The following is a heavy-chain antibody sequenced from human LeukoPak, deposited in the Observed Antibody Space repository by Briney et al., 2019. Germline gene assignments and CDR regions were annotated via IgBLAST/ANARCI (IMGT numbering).Heavy chain of an antibody. CDR1: GGSISSYY. J-gene: IGHJ4*02. D-gene: IGHD3-22*01. V-gene: IGHV4-59*01. CDR3: ARLITYDSSGYYYYFDY. CDR2: IYYSGST. Sequence: SETLSLTRTVSGGSISSYYWSWIRQPPGKGLEWIGYIYYSGSTNYNPSLKSRVTISVDTSKNQFSLKLSSVTAADTAVYYCARLITYDSSGYYYYFDYWGQGTLVTVSS.